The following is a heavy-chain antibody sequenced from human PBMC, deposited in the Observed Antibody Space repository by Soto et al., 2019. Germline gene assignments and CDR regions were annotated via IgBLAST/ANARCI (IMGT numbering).Heavy chain of an antibody. CDR3: ARIGGYHGPLDY. CDR1: GVSISSYF. D-gene: IGHD3-16*02. Sequence: SETLSLTCSGSGVSISSYFWSWIRQPPGRGLEWIGYTYHRGSTNYSPSLKSRVAISLDTSENQFSLKVSSVTAADTAVYYCARIGGYHGPLDYWGQGTPVTVSS. J-gene: IGHJ4*02. CDR2: TYHRGST. V-gene: IGHV4-59*01.